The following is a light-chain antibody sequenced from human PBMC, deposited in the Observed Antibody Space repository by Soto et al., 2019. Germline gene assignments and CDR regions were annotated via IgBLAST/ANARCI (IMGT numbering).Light chain of an antibody. CDR1: SGHSSYA. J-gene: IGLJ2*01. CDR2: LDSDGSH. CDR3: QTWGTGIHVV. V-gene: IGLV4-69*01. Sequence: QSVLTQSPSASASLGASVKLTCTLSSGHSSYAIAWHQQQPEKGPRYLMKLDSDGSHTKGDAIPDRFSGSSSGAERYLPIASLQSEDEDDYYCQTWGTGIHVVFGGGTKLTVL.